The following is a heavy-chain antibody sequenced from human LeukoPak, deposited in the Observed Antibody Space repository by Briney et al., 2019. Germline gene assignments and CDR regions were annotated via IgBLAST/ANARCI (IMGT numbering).Heavy chain of an antibody. CDR1: GFTFSSYG. CDR3: AVSGSHEPYDAFDI. J-gene: IGHJ3*02. Sequence: GGSLRLSCAASGFTFSSYGMHWARQAPGKGLEWVAFIRYDGSNKYYADSVKGRFTISRDNSKNTLYLQMNSLRAEDTAVYYCAVSGSHEPYDAFDIWGQGTMVTVSS. D-gene: IGHD1-26*01. V-gene: IGHV3-30*02. CDR2: IRYDGSNK.